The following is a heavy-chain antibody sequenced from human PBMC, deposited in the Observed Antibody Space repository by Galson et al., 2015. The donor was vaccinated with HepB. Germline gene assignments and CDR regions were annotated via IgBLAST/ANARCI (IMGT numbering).Heavy chain of an antibody. CDR1: RFTFSIYS. J-gene: IGHJ6*04. CDR3: ARDGDSSSWKPGWWFDP. Sequence: SLRLSCAASRFTFSIYSMNWVRQAPGKGLEWVSSISSSSNIYYADSVKGRFTISRDNAKNSLYLQMNSLRAEDTAVYYCARDGDSSSWKPGWWFDPWGKGTTVTVSS. V-gene: IGHV3-21*01. CDR2: ISSSSNI. D-gene: IGHD6-13*01.